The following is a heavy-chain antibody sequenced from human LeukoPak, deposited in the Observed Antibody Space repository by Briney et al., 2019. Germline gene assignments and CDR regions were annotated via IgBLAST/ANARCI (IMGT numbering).Heavy chain of an antibody. CDR2: IYYSGST. J-gene: IGHJ4*02. Sequence: PSETLSLTCTVSGGSISSYYWSWIRQPPGKGLEWIGYIYYSGSTSYNPSLKSRVTISVDTSKNQFYLKLSSLTAADTAVYYCARRDDSSGYHKIFDYWGPGTLVTVSS. CDR3: ARRDDSSGYHKIFDY. CDR1: GGSISSYY. D-gene: IGHD3-22*01. V-gene: IGHV4-59*08.